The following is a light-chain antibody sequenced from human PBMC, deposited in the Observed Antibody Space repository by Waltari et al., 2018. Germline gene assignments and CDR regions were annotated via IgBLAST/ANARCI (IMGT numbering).Light chain of an antibody. CDR1: QSVTSSY. CDR2: GAS. Sequence: DIVLTQSPGTLSLSPGERATLSCRASQSVTSSYLAWYLQKPGQAPRLLIYGASSRATGIPDRFSGSGSGTDFTLTISRLEPEDFAVYYCHQYGTSPETFGQGTKVEIK. CDR3: HQYGTSPET. J-gene: IGKJ1*01. V-gene: IGKV3-20*01.